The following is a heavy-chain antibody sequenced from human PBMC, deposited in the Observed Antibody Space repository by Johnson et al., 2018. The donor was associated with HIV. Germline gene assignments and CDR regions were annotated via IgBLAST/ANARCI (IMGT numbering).Heavy chain of an antibody. CDR1: GFTFSSYD. V-gene: IGHV3-30-3*01. J-gene: IGHJ3*02. CDR2: TSYDGSNK. D-gene: IGHD3-22*01. Sequence: VQLVESGGGVVQPGRSLRLSCAASGFTFSSYDIHWVRQAPGKGLEWVAGTSYDGSNKYYADSVKGRFTISRDNSKNTLSLQMNSLRAEDTAVYYCARGYYYVSSGSDDAFDIWGQGTMVTVSS. CDR3: ARGYYYVSSGSDDAFDI.